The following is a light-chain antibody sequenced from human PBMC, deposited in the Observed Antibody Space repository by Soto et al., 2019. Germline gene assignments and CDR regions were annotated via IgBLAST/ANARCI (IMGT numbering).Light chain of an antibody. CDR1: SSDVGSYNL. V-gene: IGLV2-23*02. CDR3: CSYASSTCHV. Sequence: QSALTQPASVSGSPGQSIAISCTGTSSDVGSYNLVSWYQQHPGKAPKLMIYEVSKRPSGVSNRFSGSKSGNTASLTISGLQAVDEADYYFCSYASSTCHVFGSGTKVTVL. CDR2: EVS. J-gene: IGLJ1*01.